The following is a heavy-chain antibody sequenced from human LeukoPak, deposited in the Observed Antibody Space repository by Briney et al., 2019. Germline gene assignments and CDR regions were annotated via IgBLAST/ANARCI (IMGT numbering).Heavy chain of an antibody. CDR1: GGSFSGYY. J-gene: IGHJ4*02. CDR3: ARPSYYDSSGYYPFDY. CDR2: INHSGST. Sequence: SETLSLTCAVYGGSFSGYYWSWIRQPPGKGLEWIGEINHSGSTNYNPSLKSRVTISVDTSKNQFSLKLSSVTAADTAVYYCARPSYYDSSGYYPFDYWGQGTLVTVSS. D-gene: IGHD3-22*01. V-gene: IGHV4-34*01.